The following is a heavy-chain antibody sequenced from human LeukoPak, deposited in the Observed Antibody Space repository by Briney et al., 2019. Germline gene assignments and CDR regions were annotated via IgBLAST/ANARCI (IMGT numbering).Heavy chain of an antibody. V-gene: IGHV5-51*01. D-gene: IGHD3-22*01. CDR3: ARIPDSSGYRVNWFDP. J-gene: IGHJ5*02. Sequence: PGESLKISCKGSGYSFTSYWIGWVRQMPGKGLEWMGIIYPGDSDTRYSPSFQGQVTISADKSISTAYLQWSSLKASDTAMYYCARIPDSSGYRVNWFDPWGQGTLVTASS. CDR2: IYPGDSDT. CDR1: GYSFTSYW.